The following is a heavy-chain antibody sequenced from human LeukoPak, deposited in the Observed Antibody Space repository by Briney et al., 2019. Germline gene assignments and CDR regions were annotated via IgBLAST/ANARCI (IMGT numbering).Heavy chain of an antibody. CDR2: IYYSGST. J-gene: IGHJ4*02. V-gene: IGHV4-59*08. Sequence: SETLSLTCTVSGGSISSDYWGWIRQPPGKGLEWIGYIYYSGSTNYNPSLKSRVTISVDTSKNQLSLRLSSVTTADTAVFYCARLVYRLSTGYYFDYWGQGTLVTVSS. CDR3: ARLVYRLSTGYYFDY. D-gene: IGHD1-14*01. CDR1: GGSISSDY.